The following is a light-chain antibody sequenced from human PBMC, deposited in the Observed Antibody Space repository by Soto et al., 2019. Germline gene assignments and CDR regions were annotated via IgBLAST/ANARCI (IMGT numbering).Light chain of an antibody. CDR3: QKYDSAPWT. V-gene: IGKV1-27*01. CDR2: SAS. Sequence: IQMTQSPSSLSASVGDRVIITCRASQGIGNSLAWYQLKAGRVPKLLMHSASTLLSGVPSRFSGSGSGTDFTLTISSLQPEDVATYYCQKYDSAPWTFGQGTKVEIK. CDR1: QGIGNS. J-gene: IGKJ1*01.